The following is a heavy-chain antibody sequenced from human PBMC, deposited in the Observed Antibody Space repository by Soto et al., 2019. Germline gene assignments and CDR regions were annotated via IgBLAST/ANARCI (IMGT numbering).Heavy chain of an antibody. CDR2: IYTGGST. CDR3: TTYPGYGMDV. V-gene: IGHV3-53*01. D-gene: IGHD3-16*01. J-gene: IGHJ6*02. CDR1: GVIVSSKY. Sequence: GGSLRLACAVSGVIVSSKYMTWVRQAPGKGLEWVSVIYTGGSTHYADSARGRFTISRDSSKNTLYLQMNSLRAEDAAVYYCTTYPGYGMDVWGQGTTVTVSS.